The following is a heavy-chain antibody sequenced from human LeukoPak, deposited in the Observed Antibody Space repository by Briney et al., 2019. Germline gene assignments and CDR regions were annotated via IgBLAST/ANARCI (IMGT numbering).Heavy chain of an antibody. D-gene: IGHD5-18*01. CDR3: AKRRRVDTAMARSQYYFDY. CDR2: ISGSGGST. J-gene: IGHJ4*02. V-gene: IGHV3-23*01. CDR1: GFTFDDYA. Sequence: PGRSLRLSCAASGFTFDDYAMHWVRQAPGKGLEWVSAISGSGGSTYYADSVKGRFTISRDNSKNTLYLQMNSLRAEDTAVYYCAKRRRVDTAMARSQYYFDYWGQGTLVTVSS.